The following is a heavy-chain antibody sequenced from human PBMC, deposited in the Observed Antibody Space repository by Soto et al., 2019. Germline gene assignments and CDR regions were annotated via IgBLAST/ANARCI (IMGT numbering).Heavy chain of an antibody. CDR1: GGSVSNSDDY. CDR3: ARTPGCYYNWFDP. CDR2: IYYSGET. Sequence: SETLSLTCAVSGGSVSNSDDYWSWVRQPPGKGLEWIGYIYYSGETHYNASLKSRITLSVATSKNQFSLKLSSVTAADTAVYYCARTPGCYYNWFDPWGQGTLVTVSS. J-gene: IGHJ5*02. D-gene: IGHD3-10*01. V-gene: IGHV4-30-4*01.